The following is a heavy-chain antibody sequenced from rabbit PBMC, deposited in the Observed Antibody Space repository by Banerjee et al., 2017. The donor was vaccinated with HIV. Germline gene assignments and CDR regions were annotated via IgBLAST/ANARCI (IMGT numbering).Heavy chain of an antibody. J-gene: IGHJ4*01. CDR2: VHIGSGST. V-gene: IGHV1S47*01. D-gene: IGHD4-1*01. CDR1: GFDFSSNA. CDR3: ARGGVTIVVAGVIPHFNL. Sequence: QEQLVESGGGLLQPEGSLTLTCTASGFDFSSNAMCWVRQAPEKGLEWIACVHIGSGSTYYASWAKGRFTISRSTSLNTVDLKMTSLTAADTATYFCARGGVTIVVAGVIPHFNLWGPGTLVTVS.